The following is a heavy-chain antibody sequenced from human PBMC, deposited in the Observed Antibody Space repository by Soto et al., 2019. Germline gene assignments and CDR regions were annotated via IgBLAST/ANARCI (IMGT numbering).Heavy chain of an antibody. CDR3: ATSSIGDSSGYFPF. CDR2: IYHSGST. D-gene: IGHD3-22*01. CDR1: GDSINNNNFY. V-gene: IGHV4-31*03. J-gene: IGHJ4*02. Sequence: QVQLQESGPGLVKPSQTLSLTCTVSGDSINNNNFYWSWIRQYPGKGLEWIGYIYHSGSTYYNPSLKSRVTLSVDTSRNQFSLKLSSVTAADTAVYYCATSSIGDSSGYFPFWGQGTLVTVSS.